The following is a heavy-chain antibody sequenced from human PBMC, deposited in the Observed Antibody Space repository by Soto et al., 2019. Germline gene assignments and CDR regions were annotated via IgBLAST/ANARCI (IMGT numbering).Heavy chain of an antibody. V-gene: IGHV1-18*04. CDR2: ISACNGNT. Sequence: ASVKVSCKASGCTFTSYGISWVRQAPGQGLEWMGWISACNGNTNYAQKLQGRVTMTTDTSTSTAYMELRSLRSDDTAVYYCARDRRDYDILTGYPAYYFAYWGQGTLVTVSS. J-gene: IGHJ4*02. CDR3: ARDRRDYDILTGYPAYYFAY. D-gene: IGHD3-9*01. CDR1: GCTFTSYG.